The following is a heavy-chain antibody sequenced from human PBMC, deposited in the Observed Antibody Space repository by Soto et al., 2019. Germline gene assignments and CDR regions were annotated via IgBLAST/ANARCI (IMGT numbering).Heavy chain of an antibody. CDR1: GFTFDDYA. CDR2: ISWNSGSI. V-gene: IGHV3-9*01. CDR3: AKDITSSWFNAFDI. Sequence: EVQLVESGGGLVQPGRSLRLFCAASGFTFDDYAMHWVRQAPGKGLEWVSGISWNSGSIGYADSVKGRFTISRDNAKNSLYLQMNSLRAEDTALYYCAKDITSSWFNAFDIWGQGTMVTVSS. D-gene: IGHD6-13*01. J-gene: IGHJ3*02.